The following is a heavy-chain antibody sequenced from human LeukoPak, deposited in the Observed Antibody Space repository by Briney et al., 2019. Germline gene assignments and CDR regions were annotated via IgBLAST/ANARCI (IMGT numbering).Heavy chain of an antibody. CDR3: ARDLYDFRSGYSTGDYYYYMDG. D-gene: IGHD3-3*01. CDR2: VYTRGST. J-gene: IGHJ6*03. V-gene: IGHV4-4*07. Sequence: SETLSHTCPVTVSFLDCYYWSWIRPPGWKGLDGIGRVYTRGSTNYNPALKSRVTMSVDTSKNPVSLKLSSVTAADTAEYYCARDLYDFRSGYSTGDYYYYMDGWGKGTTVTVSS. CDR1: VSFLDCYY.